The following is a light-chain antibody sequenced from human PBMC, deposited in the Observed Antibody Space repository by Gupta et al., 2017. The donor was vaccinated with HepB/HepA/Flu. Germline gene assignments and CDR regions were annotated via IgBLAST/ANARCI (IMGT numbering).Light chain of an antibody. V-gene: IGLV2-23*02. CDR3: CADACSSSWV. J-gene: IGLJ3*02. CDR1: SSDVGCYNL. CDR2: EVS. Sequence: SSLTQPASVSGYTGQSLTISRTGTSSDVGCYNLVPWSQQPAGKALKLMIYEVSKRPSGVANRFSGSKAGNTASLTISGRQAEDEADYYGCADACSSSWVFGGGTKLTVL.